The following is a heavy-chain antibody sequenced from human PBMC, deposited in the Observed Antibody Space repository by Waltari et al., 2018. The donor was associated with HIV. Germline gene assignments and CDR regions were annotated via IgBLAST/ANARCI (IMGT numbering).Heavy chain of an antibody. D-gene: IGHD2-2*01. CDR1: GFSFSSSA. V-gene: IGHV3-23*01. CDR3: AKASSASCYASLHY. J-gene: IGHJ4*02. Sequence: EVQLLDSGGGLVQPGGSLRLSCAASGFSFSSSATSGVRQARGKGRGWVSVMSGSGDSTFYADCVKGRFTISRDDSKNTRYLQMNGLSAEDPAVYYCAKASSASCYASLHYWGQGTLVTVSS. CDR2: MSGSGDST.